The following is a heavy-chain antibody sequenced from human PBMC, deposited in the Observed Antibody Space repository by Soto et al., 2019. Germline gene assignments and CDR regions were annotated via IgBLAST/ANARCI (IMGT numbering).Heavy chain of an antibody. V-gene: IGHV1-69*04. J-gene: IGHJ3*02. CDR1: GGTFSCYT. Sequence: SVKVSCKASGGTFSCYTICWVRHAPGQGLEWMGRIIPILGIAKYAQKFQGRVTITADKSTSTAYMELSSLRSEDTAVYYCARDERAPFDISGLWTMVTVSS. CDR3: ARDERAPFDI. CDR2: IIPILGIA.